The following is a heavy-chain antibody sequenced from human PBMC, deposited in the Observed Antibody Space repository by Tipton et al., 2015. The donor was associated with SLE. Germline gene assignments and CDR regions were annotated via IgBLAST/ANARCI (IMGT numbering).Heavy chain of an antibody. J-gene: IGHJ4*02. CDR3: VKDMGLWFGELMGSLGY. D-gene: IGHD3-10*01. V-gene: IGHV3-64D*06. CDR2: ISSDGVTI. Sequence: GSLRLSCSASGFIFNNYAMHWVRQAPGKGLEYVSGISSDGVTIYYADSVKGRFTISRDNSKNTVYLQMSSLRADDTAVYYCVKDMGLWFGELMGSLGYWGQGTLVTVSS. CDR1: GFIFNNYA.